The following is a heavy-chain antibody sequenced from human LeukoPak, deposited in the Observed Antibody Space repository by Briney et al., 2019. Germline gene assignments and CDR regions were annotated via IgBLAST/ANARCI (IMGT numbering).Heavy chain of an antibody. D-gene: IGHD3-22*01. CDR2: IYYTGST. Sequence: SETLSLTCTVSGGSISNFYWSWIRQPPGKGLEWVGCIYYTGSTNYNPSLKSRVTMSVDTSKNQFSLKLGSVTAADTAVYYCARTYYYDSGGYFGGYFDYWGQGTLVTVSS. V-gene: IGHV4-59*01. CDR1: GGSISNFY. J-gene: IGHJ4*02. CDR3: ARTYYYDSGGYFGGYFDY.